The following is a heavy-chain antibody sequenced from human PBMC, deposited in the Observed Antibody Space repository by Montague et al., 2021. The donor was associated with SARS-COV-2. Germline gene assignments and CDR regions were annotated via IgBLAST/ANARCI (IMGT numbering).Heavy chain of an antibody. CDR2: IDTSGNT. Sequence: TRSLTCTVSGGSISSGSHYWSWIRQPAGKGLEWIGRIDTSGNTKYISSLKSRVTISVDTFKNQFSLKLSSVTAADTAVYYCARDYGDYSYYYGLDVWGQGTTVTVSS. D-gene: IGHD4-17*01. J-gene: IGHJ6*02. V-gene: IGHV4-61*02. CDR1: GGSISSGSHY. CDR3: ARDYGDYSYYYGLDV.